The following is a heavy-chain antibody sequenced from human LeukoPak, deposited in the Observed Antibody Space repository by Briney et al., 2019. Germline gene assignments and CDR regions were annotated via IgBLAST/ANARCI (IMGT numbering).Heavy chain of an antibody. D-gene: IGHD4-17*01. CDR2: IKQDGSEK. CDR1: GFTFSSYW. CDR3: AEGSNYGDSSF. Sequence: GGSLRLSCAASGFTFSSYWMSWVRQAPGRGLEWVANIKQDGSEKYYVDSVKGRFTISRDNAKKSLYLQMNSLRGEDTAIYYCAEGSNYGDSSFWGPGTLVTVSS. J-gene: IGHJ4*02. V-gene: IGHV3-7*01.